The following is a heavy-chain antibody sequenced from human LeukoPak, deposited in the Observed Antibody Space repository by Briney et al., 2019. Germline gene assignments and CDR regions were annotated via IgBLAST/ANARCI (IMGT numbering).Heavy chain of an antibody. D-gene: IGHD6-19*01. J-gene: IGHJ3*02. Sequence: ASVKVSCKASGYTFTDYYIHWVRQAPGQGLEGMGWINPNSGGTNYAQKFQGRVTMTRDTSISTAYMELSRLRSDDTAVYYCARDGEPYIAVAGTQAFDIWGKGTMVTVSS. CDR2: INPNSGGT. V-gene: IGHV1-2*02. CDR1: GYTFTDYY. CDR3: ARDGEPYIAVAGTQAFDI.